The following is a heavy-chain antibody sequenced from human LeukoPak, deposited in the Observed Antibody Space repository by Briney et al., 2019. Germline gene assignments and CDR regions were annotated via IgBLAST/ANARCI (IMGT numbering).Heavy chain of an antibody. V-gene: IGHV3-74*01. CDR1: GFTFPTYW. CDR3: ARDHDGLWAHDAFDI. J-gene: IGHJ3*02. D-gene: IGHD2-21*01. Sequence: GGSLRLSCATSGFTFPTYWMHWVRQAPGKGLVWVSRFNSDGSRTDYADSVKGRFTVSRDNAKNTLYLQMNSLRAEDTAVYYCARDHDGLWAHDAFDIWGQGTMVTVSS. CDR2: FNSDGSRT.